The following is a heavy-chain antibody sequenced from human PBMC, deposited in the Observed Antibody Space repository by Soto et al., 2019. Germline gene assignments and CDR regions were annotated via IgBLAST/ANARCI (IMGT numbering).Heavy chain of an antibody. CDR2: MNPNSGNT. J-gene: IGHJ6*03. Sequence: GASVKVSCKASGYTFTSYDINWVRQATGQGLEWMGWMNPNSGNTGYAQKFQGRVTMTRNTSISTAYMELSSLRSEDTAVYYCASRGTYDFWSGYYETLRGDYYYYMDVWGKGTTFTVSS. CDR1: GYTFTSYD. D-gene: IGHD3-3*01. V-gene: IGHV1-8*01. CDR3: ASRGTYDFWSGYYETLRGDYYYYMDV.